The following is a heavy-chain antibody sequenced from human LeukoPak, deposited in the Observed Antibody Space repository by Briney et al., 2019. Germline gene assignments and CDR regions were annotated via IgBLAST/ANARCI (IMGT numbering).Heavy chain of an antibody. D-gene: IGHD3-22*01. CDR1: GFTFSSYA. CDR2: ISGSGGST. Sequence: GGSLRLSCAASGFTFSSYAMSWVRQAPGKGLEWVSAISGSGGSTYYADSVKGRFTISRDNSKNTLYLQMNSLRAEDTAVYYCAKDSVQYYYDSSGYWGYYYYGMDVWGQGTTVTVSS. J-gene: IGHJ6*02. CDR3: AKDSVQYYYDSSGYWGYYYYGMDV. V-gene: IGHV3-23*01.